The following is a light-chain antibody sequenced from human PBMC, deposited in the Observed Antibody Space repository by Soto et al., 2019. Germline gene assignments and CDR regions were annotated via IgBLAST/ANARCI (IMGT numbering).Light chain of an antibody. J-gene: IGKJ4*01. CDR3: QQYGSSPRT. V-gene: IGKV3-20*01. CDR1: QSVSSSY. Sequence: EIGLTQSPGTLSLSPGERATLSCRASQSVSSSYLAWYQQKPGQAPRLLIYGASSRATGIQDRFSGSGSGTDFTLTISRLEPEDFAVYYWQQYGSSPRTFGGGTKVEIK. CDR2: GAS.